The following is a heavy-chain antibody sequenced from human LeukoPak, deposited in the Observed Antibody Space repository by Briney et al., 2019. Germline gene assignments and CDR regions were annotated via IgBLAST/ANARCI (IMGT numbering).Heavy chain of an antibody. CDR2: IYSSGST. J-gene: IGHJ3*02. CDR1: GGSISSYY. CDR3: ARKIIRRGAFDI. D-gene: IGHD5-12*01. Sequence: SETLSLTCTVSGGSISSYYWSWIRQRAGKGLEWIGRIYSSGSTNYNPSVKSRATMSLDTSKNQLSLKLSSVTAADTAVYYCARKIIRRGAFDIWGQGTMVTVSS. V-gene: IGHV4-4*07.